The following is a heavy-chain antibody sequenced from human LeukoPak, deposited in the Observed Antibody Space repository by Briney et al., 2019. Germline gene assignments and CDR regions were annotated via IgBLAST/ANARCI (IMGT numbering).Heavy chain of an antibody. V-gene: IGHV3-21*01. CDR1: GFTFSSYS. CDR3: ARDVSRGSEYQLSYYGLGGNWFDP. J-gene: IGHJ5*02. D-gene: IGHD2-2*01. CDR2: ISSSSSYI. Sequence: GGSLRLSCAASGFTFSSYSMNWVRQAPGKGLEWVSSISSSSSYIYYADSVKGRFTISRDNAKNSLYPQMNSLRAEDTAVYYCARDVSRGSEYQLSYYGLGGNWFDPWGQGTLVTVSS.